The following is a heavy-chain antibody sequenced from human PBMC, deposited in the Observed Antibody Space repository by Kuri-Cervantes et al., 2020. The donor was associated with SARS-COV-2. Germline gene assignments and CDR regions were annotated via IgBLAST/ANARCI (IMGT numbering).Heavy chain of an antibody. J-gene: IGHJ4*02. CDR1: GFIFRDYD. CDR2: ISYDGRNT. V-gene: IGHV3-30*14. Sequence: SLKISCESSGFIFRDYDIDWVRQAPGKGLEWVAIISYDGRNTKFADSVKGRFTISRDNSKNVVYLQMNSLRAEDTAVYYCARDLVDSSGYSGLGYWGQGTLVTVSS. D-gene: IGHD3-22*01. CDR3: ARDLVDSSGYSGLGY.